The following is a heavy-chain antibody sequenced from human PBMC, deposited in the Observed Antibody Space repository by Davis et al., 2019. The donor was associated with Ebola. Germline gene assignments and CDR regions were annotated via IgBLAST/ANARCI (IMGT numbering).Heavy chain of an antibody. Sequence: GSLRLSCTVSGASISSYYWSWIRQAPGKGLEWIGLVYYSGSPKYNPSLKSRAIISVDTSKNQFYLKLSSVTAADTAVYYCASDRNNWFDPWGQGTLVTVSS. CDR3: ASDRNNWFDP. J-gene: IGHJ5*02. CDR1: GASISSYY. V-gene: IGHV4-59*01. CDR2: VYYSGSP.